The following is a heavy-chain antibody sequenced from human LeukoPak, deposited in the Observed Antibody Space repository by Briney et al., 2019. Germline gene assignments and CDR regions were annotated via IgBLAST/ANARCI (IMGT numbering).Heavy chain of an antibody. D-gene: IGHD2-15*01. CDR3: AKVTRYCSGGSCFSDAFDI. CDR1: GFTFDDYA. V-gene: IGHV3-9*01. Sequence: GGSLRLSCAASGFTFDDYAMHWVRHAPGKGLEWVSGISWNSGSIGYADSVKGRFTISRDNAKNSLYLQMNSLRAEDTALYYCAKVTRYCSGGSCFSDAFDIWGQGTMVTVSS. J-gene: IGHJ3*02. CDR2: ISWNSGSI.